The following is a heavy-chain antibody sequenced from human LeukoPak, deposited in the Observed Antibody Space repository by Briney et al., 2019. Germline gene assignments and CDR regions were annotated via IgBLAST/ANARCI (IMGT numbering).Heavy chain of an antibody. CDR1: GFTLSSYD. D-gene: IGHD6-19*01. Sequence: GGSLRLSCAASGFTLSSYDMHWVRHATGKGLEWVSAIGTAGDTYYPGSVKGRFTISRENAKNSLYLQMNNLRAEDTAVYYCARGYSSGWYPWGQGTLVTVSS. V-gene: IGHV3-13*01. CDR3: ARGYSSGWYP. J-gene: IGHJ5*02. CDR2: IGTAGDT.